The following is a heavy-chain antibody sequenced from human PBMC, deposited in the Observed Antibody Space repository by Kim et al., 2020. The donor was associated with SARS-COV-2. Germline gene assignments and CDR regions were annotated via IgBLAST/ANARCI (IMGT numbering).Heavy chain of an antibody. Sequence: GGSLRLSCAASGFTFSSYGMHWVRQAPGKGLEWVAVISYDGSNKYYADSVKGRFTISRDNSKNTLYLQMNSLRAEDTAVYYCAKSYLGYSYGIPYYYYYYGMDVWGQGTTVTVSS. V-gene: IGHV3-30*18. CDR3: AKSYLGYSYGIPYYYYYYGMDV. CDR2: ISYDGSNK. J-gene: IGHJ6*02. CDR1: GFTFSSYG. D-gene: IGHD5-18*01.